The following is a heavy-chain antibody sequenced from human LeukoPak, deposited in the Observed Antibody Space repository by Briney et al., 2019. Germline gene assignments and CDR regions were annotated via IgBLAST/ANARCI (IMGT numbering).Heavy chain of an antibody. CDR2: IYYSGST. CDR1: GGSISSSSYY. D-gene: IGHD1-20*01. CDR3: ARTLTGSAYYFDY. Sequence: PSETLSLTCTVSGGSISSSSYYWGWIRQPPGKGLEWIGSIYYSGSTYYNPSLKSRVTISVDTSKNQFSLKLSFVTAADTAVYYCARTLTGSAYYFDYWGQGTLVTVSS. V-gene: IGHV4-39*01. J-gene: IGHJ4*02.